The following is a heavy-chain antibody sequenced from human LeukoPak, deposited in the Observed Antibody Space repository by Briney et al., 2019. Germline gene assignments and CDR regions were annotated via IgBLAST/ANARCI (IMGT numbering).Heavy chain of an antibody. Sequence: ASVKVSCKASGGTFSSYAISWVRQAPGQGLEWMGWINPNSGGTNYAQKFQGRVTMTRDTSISTAYMELSRLRSDDTAVYYCARARTFSSSWYFYYMDVWGKGTTVTVSS. CDR1: GGTFSSYA. J-gene: IGHJ6*03. CDR3: ARARTFSSSWYFYYMDV. D-gene: IGHD6-13*01. V-gene: IGHV1-2*02. CDR2: INPNSGGT.